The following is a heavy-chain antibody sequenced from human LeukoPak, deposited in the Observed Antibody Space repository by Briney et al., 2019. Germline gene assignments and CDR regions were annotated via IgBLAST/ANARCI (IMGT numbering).Heavy chain of an antibody. CDR3: AKDGYCSSTSCYFFDY. CDR2: IRHDGNDK. D-gene: IGHD2-2*03. CDR1: GFTFSNYG. J-gene: IGHJ4*02. V-gene: IGHV3-30*02. Sequence: GGSLRLSCAASGFTFSNYGMHWVRQAPCKGLEWVAFIRHDGNDKYNEDSVKGRFTISRDTSKNTLYLQMNSLRAKDTAVYYCAKDGYCSSTSCYFFDYWGQGTLVTVSS.